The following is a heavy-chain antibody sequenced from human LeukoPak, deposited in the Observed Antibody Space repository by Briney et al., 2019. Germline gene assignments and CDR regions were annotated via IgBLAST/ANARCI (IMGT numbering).Heavy chain of an antibody. J-gene: IGHJ4*02. CDR3: ARVHDYGDFYFDY. Sequence: SETLSLTCTVFGGSISSYYCSWIRQPPGKGLEWIGYIYYSGSTNYNPSLKSRVTISVDTSKNQFSLKLSSVTAADTAVYYCARVHDYGDFYFDYWGQGTLVTVSS. CDR1: GGSISSYY. D-gene: IGHD4-17*01. CDR2: IYYSGST. V-gene: IGHV4-59*01.